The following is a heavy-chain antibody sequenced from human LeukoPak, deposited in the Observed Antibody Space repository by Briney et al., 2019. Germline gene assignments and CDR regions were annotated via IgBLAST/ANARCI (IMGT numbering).Heavy chain of an antibody. CDR2: ISSSSSYI. V-gene: IGHV3-21*01. CDR3: ARNHTRAYYYYGMDV. D-gene: IGHD1-14*01. Sequence: GALRLSCAASGFTFSNYSMNWVRQAPGKGLEWVSSISSSSSYIYYADSVKGRFTISRDNAKNSLYLQMNSLRAEDTAVYYCARNHTRAYYYYGMDVWGQGTTVTVSS. J-gene: IGHJ6*02. CDR1: GFTFSNYS.